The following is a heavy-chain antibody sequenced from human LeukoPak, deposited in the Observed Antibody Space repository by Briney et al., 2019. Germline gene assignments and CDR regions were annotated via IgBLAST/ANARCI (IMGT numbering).Heavy chain of an antibody. Sequence: GGSLRLSCAASGFTFSSYWMSWVRQAPGKGLEWVANIKKDGSEKYYVDSVKGRFTISRDNAKTSLYLHMNSLRAKDTAVYYCARHLSGVTGYTYGRGIDYWGQGTLVTVSS. D-gene: IGHD5-18*01. CDR3: ARHLSGVTGYTYGRGIDY. J-gene: IGHJ4*02. CDR2: IKKDGSEK. CDR1: GFTFSSYW. V-gene: IGHV3-7*01.